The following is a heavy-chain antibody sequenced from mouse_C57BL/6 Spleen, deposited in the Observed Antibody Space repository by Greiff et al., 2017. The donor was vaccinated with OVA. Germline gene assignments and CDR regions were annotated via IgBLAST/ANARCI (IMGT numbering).Heavy chain of an antibody. CDR2: IWRGGST. D-gene: IGHD4-1*01. Sequence: VQLVESGPGLVQPSQSLSITCTVSGFSLTSYGVHWVRQSPGKGLEWLGVIWRGGSTDYNAAFMSRLSITKDNSKSQVFFKMNSLQADDTAIYYCARSWEKGYAMDYWGQGTSVTVSS. CDR1: GFSLTSYG. V-gene: IGHV2-5*01. CDR3: ARSWEKGYAMDY. J-gene: IGHJ4*01.